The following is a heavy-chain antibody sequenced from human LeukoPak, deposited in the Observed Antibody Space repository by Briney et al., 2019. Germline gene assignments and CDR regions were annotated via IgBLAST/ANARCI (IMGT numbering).Heavy chain of an antibody. J-gene: IGHJ3*02. CDR2: IIPIFGTA. CDR3: AREKGFWYRAFDI. CDR1: GGTFSSYA. V-gene: IGHV1-69*05. Sequence: ASVKVSCKASGGTFSSYAISWVRHAPGQGLEWMGGIIPIFGTANYAQKFQGRVTITTDESTSTAYMELSSLRSEDAAVYYCAREKGFWYRAFDIWGQGTMVTVSS. D-gene: IGHD3-3*01.